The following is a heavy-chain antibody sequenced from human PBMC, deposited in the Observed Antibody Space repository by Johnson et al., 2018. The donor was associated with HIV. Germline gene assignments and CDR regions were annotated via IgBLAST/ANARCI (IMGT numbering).Heavy chain of an antibody. CDR3: AREGVAVRYIDDAFDI. Sequence: VQLVESGGGLVKPGGSLRLSCAASGFTFSDYYMSWIRQAPRKGLEWLSYISSSGSTIYYADSVKGRFPISRDNDKNSLYLQMSSLRAEDTAVYYCAREGVAVRYIDDAFDIWGQGTMVTVSS. J-gene: IGHJ3*02. D-gene: IGHD3-9*01. CDR1: GFTFSDYY. V-gene: IGHV3-11*04. CDR2: ISSSGSTI.